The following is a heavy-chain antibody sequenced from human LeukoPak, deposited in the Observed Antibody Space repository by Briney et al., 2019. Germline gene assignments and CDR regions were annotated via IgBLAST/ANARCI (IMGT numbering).Heavy chain of an antibody. CDR2: INQDGSEK. CDR1: GLIFRSYW. Sequence: SGGSLRLSCAVSGLIFRSYWMSWVRQAPGKGLEWVANINQDGSEKYFVDSVKGRFTISRDNAKNSLHLQMNTLRAEDTAVYYCARDRDGRFFDYWGQGTLVTVSS. J-gene: IGHJ4*02. CDR3: ARDRDGRFFDY. V-gene: IGHV3-7*01. D-gene: IGHD5-24*01.